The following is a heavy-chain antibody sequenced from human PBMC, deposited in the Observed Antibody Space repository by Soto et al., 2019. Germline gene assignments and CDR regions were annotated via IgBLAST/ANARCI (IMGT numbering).Heavy chain of an antibody. Sequence: EVQLLESGGGLVQPRGSLRVSCAASGFTFGSYAMSWVRQAPGKGLEWVSAITDSGGDTWHADSVKGRFTISRDNTKDTLFLQMNSLGADDTAVYYCAKGSSSSRPYYFDYWGRGTLVTVSS. CDR1: GFTFGSYA. V-gene: IGHV3-23*01. D-gene: IGHD2-2*01. J-gene: IGHJ4*02. CDR3: AKGSSSSRPYYFDY. CDR2: ITDSGGDT.